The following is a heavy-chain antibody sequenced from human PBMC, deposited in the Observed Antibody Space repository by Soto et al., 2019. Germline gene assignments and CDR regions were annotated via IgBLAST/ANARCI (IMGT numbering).Heavy chain of an antibody. D-gene: IGHD2-21*02. CDR2: MYYSGST. CDR3: VRNIVVVTAIRWFDP. Sequence: SETLSLTCAVSGASVSSRSHYWGWVRQLPGKGLEWIGSMYYSGSTYYNPSLKSRVTISVDTSKNQFSLKLSSVTAADTAVYYCVRNIVVVTAIRWFDPWGQGTQVTVS. V-gene: IGHV4-39*01. CDR1: GASVSSRSHY. J-gene: IGHJ5*02.